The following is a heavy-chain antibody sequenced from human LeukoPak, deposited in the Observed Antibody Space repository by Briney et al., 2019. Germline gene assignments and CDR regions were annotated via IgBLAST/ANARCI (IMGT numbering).Heavy chain of an antibody. V-gene: IGHV4-59*01. J-gene: IGHJ3*01. Sequence: SETLSLTCTVSGGSISNYYWSWIRQPPGKGLEWIGYIYYSGSTNYDPSLKSRVTISVDPSKNQFSLKLSSVTAADTAVYYCARYDSSGDYAALDLWGQGTMVTVSS. D-gene: IGHD3-22*01. CDR3: ARYDSSGDYAALDL. CDR1: GGSISNYY. CDR2: IYYSGST.